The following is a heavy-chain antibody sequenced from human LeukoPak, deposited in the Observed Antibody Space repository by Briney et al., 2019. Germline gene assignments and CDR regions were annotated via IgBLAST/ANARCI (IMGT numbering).Heavy chain of an antibody. J-gene: IGHJ4*02. V-gene: IGHV3-30*02. D-gene: IGHD1-26*01. CDR2: IRYDGSNK. CDR1: GFTFSSYG. CDR3: AKDRSIGTYYTFDH. Sequence: GGSLRLSCAASGFTFSSYGIHWVRQAPGKGLEWVAFIRYDGSNKYHADSVKGRFTITRDNSKNTLYLQMSGLTAADTAVYYCAKDRSIGTYYTFDHWGQGTLVTVSS.